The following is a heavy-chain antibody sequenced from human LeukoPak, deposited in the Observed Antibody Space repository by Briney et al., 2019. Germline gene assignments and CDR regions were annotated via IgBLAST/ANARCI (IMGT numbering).Heavy chain of an antibody. D-gene: IGHD1-26*01. CDR1: GGSISSYY. V-gene: IGHV4-59*01. CDR2: IYYSGST. J-gene: IGHJ4*02. CDR3: ARVGATRLFDY. Sequence: SETLSLICTVSGGSISSYYWSWIRQPPGKGLEWIGYIYYSGSTNYNPSLKSRVTISVDTSKNQFSLKLSSVTAADTAVYYCARVGATRLFDYWGQGTLVTVSS.